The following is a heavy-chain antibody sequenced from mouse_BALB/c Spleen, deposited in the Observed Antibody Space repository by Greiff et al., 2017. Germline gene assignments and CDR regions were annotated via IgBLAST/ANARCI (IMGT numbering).Heavy chain of an antibody. CDR3: ARSGWLLKGAMDY. Sequence: VQLQQSGAELAKPGASVKMSCKASGYTFTSYWMHWVKQRPGQGLEWIGYINPSTGYTEYNQKFKDKATLTPDKSSSTAYMQLSSLTSEDSAVYYCARSGWLLKGAMDYWGQGTSVTVSS. CDR1: GYTFTSYW. CDR2: INPSTGYT. V-gene: IGHV1-7*01. J-gene: IGHJ4*01. D-gene: IGHD2-3*01.